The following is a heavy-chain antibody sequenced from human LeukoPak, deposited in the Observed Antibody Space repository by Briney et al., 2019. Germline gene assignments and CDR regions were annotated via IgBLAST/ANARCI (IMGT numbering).Heavy chain of an antibody. CDR1: GYTLTELS. CDR3: VRDLGVDTTMIFFDY. D-gene: IGHD5-18*01. V-gene: IGHV1-24*01. Sequence: GASVKVSCKVSGYTLTELSMHWVRQAPGKGLEWMGGFDPEDGETIYAQKFQGRVTMTEGTSTDTAYMELSSLRSEDTAVYYCVRDLGVDTTMIFFDYWGQGSVVTVSS. CDR2: FDPEDGET. J-gene: IGHJ4*02.